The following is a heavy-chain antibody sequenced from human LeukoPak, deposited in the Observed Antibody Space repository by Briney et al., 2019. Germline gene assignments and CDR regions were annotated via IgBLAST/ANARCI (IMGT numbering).Heavy chain of an antibody. CDR1: GFTFNNYA. D-gene: IGHD2-2*02. J-gene: IGHJ4*02. Sequence: GGSLRLSCAASGFTFNNYAMNWVRQAPGKGLEWVSGISASGGSTYYADSVKGRFPISRDESKNTLDLQMNSLKAEDTALYYCAKSANDYCSGTSCYKFDYWGQGTLVAVSS. CDR3: AKSANDYCSGTSCYKFDY. CDR2: ISASGGST. V-gene: IGHV3-23*01.